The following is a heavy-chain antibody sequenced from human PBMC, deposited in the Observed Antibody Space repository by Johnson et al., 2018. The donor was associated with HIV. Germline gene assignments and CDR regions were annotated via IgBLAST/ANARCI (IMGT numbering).Heavy chain of an antibody. CDR2: IYSGGST. J-gene: IGHJ3*02. Sequence: EVQLVESGGGLVQPGRSLRLSCAASGFTFDDYAMHWVRQAPGKGLEWVSGIYSGGSTYYADSVKGRFTISRDNAKNSLYLQMNSLRAEDTAVYYCASLPLRYRSWDDIWGQGTMVTVSS. V-gene: IGHV3-9*01. D-gene: IGHD3-9*01. CDR1: GFTFDDYA. CDR3: ASLPLRYRSWDDI.